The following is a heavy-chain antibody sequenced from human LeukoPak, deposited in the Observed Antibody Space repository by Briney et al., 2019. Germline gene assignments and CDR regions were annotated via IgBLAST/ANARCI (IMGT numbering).Heavy chain of an antibody. J-gene: IGHJ4*02. V-gene: IGHV3-11*04. D-gene: IGHD2-2*01. CDR2: ISSSGRTI. CDR3: ARADCSSSSCYELDY. Sequence: GGSLRLSCAGSGFTFSDYYKSWIRQAPGQGLEWVSYISSSGRTIYYADSVKGRFTISRDNAKNSLYLQMNSLRAEDTAVYYCARADCSSSSCYELDYWGQGTLVTVSS. CDR1: GFTFSDYY.